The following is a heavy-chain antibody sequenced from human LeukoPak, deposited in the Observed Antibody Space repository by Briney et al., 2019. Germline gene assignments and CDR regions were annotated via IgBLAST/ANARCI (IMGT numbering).Heavy chain of an antibody. CDR2: INHSGST. CDR3: AREKARSHIVVVPAAHRGWFDP. V-gene: IGHV4-34*01. CDR1: GGSFSGYY. J-gene: IGHJ5*02. D-gene: IGHD2-2*01. Sequence: SETLSLTCAVYGGSFSGYYWSWIRQPPGKGLEWIGEINHSGSTNYNPSLKSRVTISVDTSKNQFSLKLSSVTAADTAVYYCAREKARSHIVVVPAAHRGWFDPWGQGTLVTVSS.